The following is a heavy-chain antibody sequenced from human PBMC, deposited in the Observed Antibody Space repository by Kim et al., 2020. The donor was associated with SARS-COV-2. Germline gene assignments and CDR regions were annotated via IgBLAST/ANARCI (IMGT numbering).Heavy chain of an antibody. CDR2: VNPSGGST. Sequence: ASVKVSCKASGYMFTTYYMHWVRQAPGQGLQWMGIVNPSGGSTTYAQNFQGRVTMTTDTTTSTVYMELSSLRSEDTAVYYCARDRDSLTIFGVLIGFGGMDVWGQGTTVTVSS. J-gene: IGHJ6*02. V-gene: IGHV1-46*01. CDR1: GYMFTTYY. CDR3: ARDRDSLTIFGVLIGFGGMDV. D-gene: IGHD3-3*01.